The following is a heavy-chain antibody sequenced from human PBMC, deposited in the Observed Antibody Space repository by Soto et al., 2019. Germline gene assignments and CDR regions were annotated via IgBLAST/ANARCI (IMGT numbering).Heavy chain of an antibody. CDR3: ARISKNRSGWYSTSFGLYYYYGMDV. D-gene: IGHD6-19*01. CDR2: ISSSSSYI. CDR1: GFTFSSYS. J-gene: IGHJ6*02. Sequence: PGGSLRLSCAASGFTFSSYSMNWVRQAPGKGLEWVSSISSSSSYIYYADSVKGRFTISRDNAKNSLYLQMNSLRAEDTAVYYCARISKNRSGWYSTSFGLYYYYGMDVWGQGTTVTVSS. V-gene: IGHV3-21*01.